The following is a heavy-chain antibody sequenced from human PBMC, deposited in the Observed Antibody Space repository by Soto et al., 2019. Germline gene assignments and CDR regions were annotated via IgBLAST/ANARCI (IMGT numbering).Heavy chain of an antibody. V-gene: IGHV1-69*13. J-gene: IGHJ6*02. Sequence: SVKVSCKASGGTFSSYAISWVRQARGQGREWMGGGIPIFGTANYAQKFQGRVTITADESTSTAYMELSSLRSEDTAVYYCAPPYGSGRPNVNYYYYGMDVWGQGTTVTVS. CDR2: GIPIFGTA. CDR1: GGTFSSYA. D-gene: IGHD3-10*01. CDR3: APPYGSGRPNVNYYYYGMDV.